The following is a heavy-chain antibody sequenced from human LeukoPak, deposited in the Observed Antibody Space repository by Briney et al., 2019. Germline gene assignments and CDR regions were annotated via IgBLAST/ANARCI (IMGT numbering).Heavy chain of an antibody. CDR3: AKVDPASVTGGVFYYYYYMDV. Sequence: GRSLRLSCAPSGFTFTNHVISWVRQPPRNGMGWVSCIRVSGARTFYEESVKGRFTISRDNSKTTLSLQMNSLRAEDTAIYYCAKVDPASVTGGVFYYYYYMDVWGKGTTATVSS. CDR1: GFTFTNHV. V-gene: IGHV3-23*01. D-gene: IGHD2-21*02. CDR2: IRVSGART. J-gene: IGHJ6*03.